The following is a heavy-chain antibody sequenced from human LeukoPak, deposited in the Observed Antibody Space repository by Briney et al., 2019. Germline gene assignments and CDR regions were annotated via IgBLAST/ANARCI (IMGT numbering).Heavy chain of an antibody. V-gene: IGHV3-7*04. CDR3: ARVDYGDYIVNFDY. J-gene: IGHJ4*02. Sequence: PGGSLRLSCAASGFTFSSYSMNWGRQAPGKGLEWVANIKQDGSEKYYVDSVKGRFTISRDNAKNSLYLQMNSLRAEDTAVYYCARVDYGDYIVNFDYWGQGTLVTVSS. CDR1: GFTFSSYS. D-gene: IGHD4-17*01. CDR2: IKQDGSEK.